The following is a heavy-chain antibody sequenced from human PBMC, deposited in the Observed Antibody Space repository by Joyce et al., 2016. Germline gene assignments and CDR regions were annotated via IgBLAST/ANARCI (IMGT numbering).Heavy chain of an antibody. D-gene: IGHD1-26*01. V-gene: IGHV1-58*01. CDR1: GFIFNSAA. Sequence: QLVQSGPEVRKPATSVKVSCKPSGFIFNSAAVHWVRQAPGQRLEWIGWIAFGSGNRKYAQNFQQRVTLIRDVSTSTAYMELTSLRSEDTAVYYCATDRVGALSPWGPGTLVTVSS. J-gene: IGHJ4*02. CDR3: ATDRVGALSP. CDR2: IAFGSGNR.